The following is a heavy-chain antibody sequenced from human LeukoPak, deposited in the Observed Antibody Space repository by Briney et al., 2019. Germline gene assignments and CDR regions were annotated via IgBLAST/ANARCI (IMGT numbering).Heavy chain of an antibody. CDR2: TNHSRST. V-gene: IGHV4-34*01. CDR1: GGSLSVYY. CDR3: ARGSYDFWSGIQLNWFDP. Sequence: SETMSLTCAVYGGSLSVYYWSCIRQPPGNGLEWIGSTNHSRSTNYNPSLKSRVTISVDTSKNKFSLKLSSVTAADRAVYYCARGSYDFWSGIQLNWFDPWGQGTLVTVSS. D-gene: IGHD3-3*01. J-gene: IGHJ5*02.